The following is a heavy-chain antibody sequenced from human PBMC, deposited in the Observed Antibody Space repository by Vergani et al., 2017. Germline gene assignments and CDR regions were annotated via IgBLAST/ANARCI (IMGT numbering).Heavy chain of an antibody. J-gene: IGHJ4*02. Sequence: EVQLLESGGGLVQPGGSLRLSCAASGFTFSSYAMSWVRQAPGKGLEWVSAISGSGGSTYYADSVKGRFTISRDNSKNTLYLQMNSLRAEDTAVYYCAKGGSAYCGGDCYNDYWGQGTLVTVSS. CDR1: GFTFSSYA. CDR3: AKGGSAYCGGDCYNDY. CDR2: ISGSGGST. D-gene: IGHD2-21*02. V-gene: IGHV3-23*01.